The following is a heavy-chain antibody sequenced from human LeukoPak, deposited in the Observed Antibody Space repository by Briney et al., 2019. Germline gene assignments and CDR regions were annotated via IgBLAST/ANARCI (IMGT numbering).Heavy chain of an antibody. Sequence: PSETLSLTCAVYGGSFSGYYWSWIRQPPGKGLEWIGEINHSGSTKYNPSLKSRVTISEDTSKHQFSLKLSSVTAADTAVYYCARGIVGPTYFDYWGQGTLVTVSS. CDR2: INHSGST. CDR3: ARGIVGPTYFDY. CDR1: GGSFSGYY. J-gene: IGHJ4*02. D-gene: IGHD1-26*01. V-gene: IGHV4-34*01.